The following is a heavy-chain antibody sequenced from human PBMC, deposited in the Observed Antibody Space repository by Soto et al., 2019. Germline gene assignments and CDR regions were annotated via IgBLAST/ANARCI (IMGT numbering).Heavy chain of an antibody. CDR1: GFTFTSSA. J-gene: IGHJ4*02. D-gene: IGHD2-2*01. CDR3: ARAKEDPGRYALLFDY. V-gene: IGHV1-58*01. CDR2: IVVGIGNT. Sequence: GASVKVSCKASGFTFTSSAVQWVRQARGQRLEWIGWIVVGIGNTNYAQKFQERVTITADKSTSTAYMELSSLRSEDTAVYYCARAKEDPGRYALLFDYWGQGTLVTVSS.